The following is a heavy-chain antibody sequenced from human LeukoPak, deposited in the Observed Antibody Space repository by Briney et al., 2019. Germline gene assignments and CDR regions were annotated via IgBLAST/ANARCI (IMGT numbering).Heavy chain of an antibody. CDR2: IKAEGYVK. J-gene: IGHJ3*02. Sequence: PGGSLRLSCAASEFTFSTFWMSWVRQAPGKGLEWVANIKAEGYVKHYVDSVEGRFSISRDNARSSLYLQMNSLRAEDTAVYYCVRDSDYQRNSGGLYAHYDALDIWGHGTMGTVSS. CDR3: VRDSDYQRNSGGLYAHYDALDI. D-gene: IGHD2-21*01. V-gene: IGHV3-7*01. CDR1: EFTFSTFW.